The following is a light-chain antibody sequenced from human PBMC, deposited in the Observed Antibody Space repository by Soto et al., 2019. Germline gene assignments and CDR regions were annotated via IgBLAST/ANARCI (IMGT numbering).Light chain of an antibody. V-gene: IGKV4-1*01. Sequence: DIVMTQSPDSLAVSLGERAIINCKSSQSVLYRSNNKNYLAWYQQKPGQPPKLLIYWASTRESGVPDRFSGSGSGTDFTLTISSLQAEDVAVYYCQEYYSNLEWTFGQGTKVEIK. CDR3: QEYYSNLEWT. CDR1: QSVLYRSNNKNY. J-gene: IGKJ1*01. CDR2: WAS.